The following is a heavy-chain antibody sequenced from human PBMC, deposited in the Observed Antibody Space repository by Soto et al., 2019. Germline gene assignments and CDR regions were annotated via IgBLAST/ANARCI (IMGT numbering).Heavy chain of an antibody. CDR2: IYYSGST. J-gene: IGHJ4*02. Sequence: PSETLSLTCAVSGGSISNYCWSWIRHPPKKKLECIGYIYYSGSTIYNPSLKSRVTISVHTSKTPFSLKLSSVTAADTAAYFCARRPGLDIDPYYWGQGILVTVSS. D-gene: IGHD3-10*01. V-gene: IGHV4-59*08. CDR3: ARRPGLDIDPYY. CDR1: GGSISNYC.